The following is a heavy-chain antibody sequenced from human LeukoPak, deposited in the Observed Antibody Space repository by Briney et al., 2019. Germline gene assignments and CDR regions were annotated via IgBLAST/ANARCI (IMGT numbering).Heavy chain of an antibody. V-gene: IGHV3-30*04. CDR1: GFTFSSYA. CDR3: AKDKGPLTYCSSTSCYEGGTYYYYMDV. J-gene: IGHJ6*03. D-gene: IGHD2-2*01. Sequence: GGSLRLSCAASGFTFSSYAMHWVRQAPGKGLEWVAVISYDGSNKYYADSVKGRFTISRDNSKNTLYLNSLRAEDTAVYYCAKDKGPLTYCSSTSCYEGGTYYYYMDVWGKGTTVTVSS. CDR2: ISYDGSNK.